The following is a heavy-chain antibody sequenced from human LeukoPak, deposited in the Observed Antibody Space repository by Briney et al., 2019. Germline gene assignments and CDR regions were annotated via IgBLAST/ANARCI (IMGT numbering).Heavy chain of an antibody. J-gene: IGHJ4*02. Sequence: GGSLRLSCAVSGITLSNYGMSWVRQAPGKGLEWVAGTSASGGSTNYADSVKGRFTISRDNPKNTLYLQMNSLRAEDTAVYFCAKRGVVIRVILVGFHREAYYFDSWGQGALVTVSS. D-gene: IGHD3-22*01. CDR3: AKRGVVIRVILVGFHREAYYFDS. V-gene: IGHV3-23*01. CDR1: GITLSNYG. CDR2: TSASGGST.